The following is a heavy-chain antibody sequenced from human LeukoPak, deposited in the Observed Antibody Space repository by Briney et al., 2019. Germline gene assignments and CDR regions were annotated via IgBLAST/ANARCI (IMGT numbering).Heavy chain of an antibody. J-gene: IGHJ6*03. CDR1: GGSFSGYY. V-gene: IGHV4-34*01. CDR3: ARGFMGTYYDFWSGYRDYYYYYYMDV. CDR2: INHSGST. D-gene: IGHD3-3*01. Sequence: SETLSLTCAVYGGSFSGYYWSWIRQPPGKGLEWIGEINHSGSTNYNPSLKGRVTISVDTSKNQFSLKLSSVTAADTAVYYCARGFMGTYYDFWSGYRDYYYYYYMDVWGKGTTVTVSS.